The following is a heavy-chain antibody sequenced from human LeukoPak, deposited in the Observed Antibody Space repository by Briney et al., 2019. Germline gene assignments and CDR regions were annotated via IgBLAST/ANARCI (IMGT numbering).Heavy chain of an antibody. Sequence: PGGSLRLSCAASGLTFVDYAMHGFRQTPGKGLKGASGISWNSGSIGYADSVKGRFTISRDNAKNSLYLQMNSLRAEDTAVYYCARGAIAGANFDYWGQGALVTVSS. J-gene: IGHJ4*02. V-gene: IGHV3-9*01. CDR2: ISWNSGSI. D-gene: IGHD1-26*01. CDR1: GLTFVDYA. CDR3: ARGAIAGANFDY.